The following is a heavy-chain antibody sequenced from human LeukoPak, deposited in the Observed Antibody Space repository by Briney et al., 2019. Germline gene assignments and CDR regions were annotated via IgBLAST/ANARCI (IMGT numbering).Heavy chain of an antibody. D-gene: IGHD6-6*01. V-gene: IGHV1-18*01. CDR2: ISAYNGNT. J-gene: IGHJ6*03. CDR1: GYTFTSYD. Sequence: ASVKVSCKASGYTFTSYDISWVRQAPGQGLEWMGWISAYNGNTNYAQKFQGRVTITADESTSTAYMELSSLRSEDTAVYYCASPRIAARPTRLYYYMDVWGKGTTVTVSS. CDR3: ASPRIAARPTRLYYYMDV.